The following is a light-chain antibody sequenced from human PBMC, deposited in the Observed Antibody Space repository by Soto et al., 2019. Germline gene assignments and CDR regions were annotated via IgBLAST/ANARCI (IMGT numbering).Light chain of an antibody. Sequence: DIQMTQSPSTLSASVGDRVTITCRASQEIGRWLAWYQQKPGKAPNLLIYKASSLDSGVPSRFSGTGSGTEFTLTISCLQPDDFATYYCQQYASYPLTFGGGIKVEIK. CDR1: QEIGRW. V-gene: IGKV1-5*03. J-gene: IGKJ4*01. CDR2: KAS. CDR3: QQYASYPLT.